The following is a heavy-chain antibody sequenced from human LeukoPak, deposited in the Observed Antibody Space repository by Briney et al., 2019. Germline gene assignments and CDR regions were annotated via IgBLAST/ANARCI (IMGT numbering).Heavy chain of an antibody. J-gene: IGHJ4*02. V-gene: IGHV3-7*01. CDR2: IKQDGSEK. Sequence: GGSLRLSCAASGFTFSSYEMSWVRQAPGKGLEWVANIKQDGSEKYYVDSVKGRFTISRDNAKNSLYLQMNSLRAEDTAVYYCARDMALYSSGWSPFDYWGQGTLVTVSS. CDR1: GFTFSSYE. CDR3: ARDMALYSSGWSPFDY. D-gene: IGHD6-19*01.